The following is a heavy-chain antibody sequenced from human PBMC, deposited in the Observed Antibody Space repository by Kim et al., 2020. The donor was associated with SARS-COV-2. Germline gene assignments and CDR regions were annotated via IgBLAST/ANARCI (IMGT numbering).Heavy chain of an antibody. J-gene: IGHJ4*02. CDR2: GSEK. V-gene: IGHV3-7*01. Sequence: GSEKCDVDAVKGRFTISRDNARNSLSLQMDSLRPEETAVYYCVAGGTYLGVWGQGTLVTVSS. CDR3: VAGGTYLGV. D-gene: IGHD3-16*01.